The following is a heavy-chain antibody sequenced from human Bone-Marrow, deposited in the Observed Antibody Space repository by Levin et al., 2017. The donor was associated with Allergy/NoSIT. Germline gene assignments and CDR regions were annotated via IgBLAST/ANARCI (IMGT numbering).Heavy chain of an antibody. CDR3: ARHLKSEYSGYYRSFDY. J-gene: IGHJ4*02. D-gene: IGHD3-22*01. V-gene: IGHV4-59*08. CDR2: VFHSGST. CDR1: GGSISETY. Sequence: SETLSLTCTVSGGSISETYWSWIRQPPGKALEWIGLVFHSGSTKYNPSLTSRVTISIDTSKNQFSLKLSSVTAADTAVYYCARHLKSEYSGYYRSFDYWGQGTLVTVSS.